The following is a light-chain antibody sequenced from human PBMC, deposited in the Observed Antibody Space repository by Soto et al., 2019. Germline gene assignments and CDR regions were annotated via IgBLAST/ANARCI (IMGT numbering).Light chain of an antibody. Sequence: EIVLTQSPGTLSLSPGERATLSCRASQSVSSTYLAWYQQKPGQAPRLLIYHTSSRATGIPDRFSGSGSGTDFTLTISRLEPEDFAVYYCQHYGSSLYTFGQGTKLEI. V-gene: IGKV3-20*01. CDR1: QSVSSTY. CDR2: HTS. J-gene: IGKJ2*01. CDR3: QHYGSSLYT.